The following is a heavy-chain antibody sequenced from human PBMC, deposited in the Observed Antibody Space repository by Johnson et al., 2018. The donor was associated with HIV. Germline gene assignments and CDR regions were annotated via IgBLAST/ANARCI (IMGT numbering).Heavy chain of an antibody. V-gene: IGHV3-30*02. D-gene: IGHD6-19*01. CDR2: IRYDGSNK. CDR3: AKDLEEGQQGLIGAFDI. Sequence: QVQLVESGGGVVQPGGSLRLSCAASGFTFSSYGMHWVRQAPGKGLEWVAFIRYDGSNKYYADSVKGRFTISRDNSKNTLYVQMNSLRAEDTAVYYCAKDLEEGQQGLIGAFDIWGQGTMVTVSS. J-gene: IGHJ3*02. CDR1: GFTFSSYG.